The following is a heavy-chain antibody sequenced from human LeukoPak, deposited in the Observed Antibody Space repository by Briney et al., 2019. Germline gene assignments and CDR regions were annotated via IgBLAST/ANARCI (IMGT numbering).Heavy chain of an antibody. D-gene: IGHD6-13*01. Sequence: SLKVSCKGSGYTFSDYGISWVCQAPGQGFEWMGGTIPILGTPQNAKKFQDRVTITTDHSTQTSYMELRGLTPDDTAVYFCARAGAQLVAGNFHYWGQGTLVRVSA. J-gene: IGHJ1*01. CDR1: GYTFSDYG. CDR3: ARAGAQLVAGNFHY. CDR2: TIPILGTP. V-gene: IGHV1-69*05.